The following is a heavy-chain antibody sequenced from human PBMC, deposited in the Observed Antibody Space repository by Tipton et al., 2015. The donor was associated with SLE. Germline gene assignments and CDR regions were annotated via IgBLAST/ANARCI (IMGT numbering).Heavy chain of an antibody. CDR1: GFTFSSYS. D-gene: IGHD6-13*01. CDR3: ARASSSWTHMDV. CDR2: ISSSSSYI. V-gene: IGHV3-21*01. Sequence: SLRLSCAASGFTFSSYSMNWFRQAPGKGLEWVSSISSSSSYIDYADSVKGRFTISRDNANNSLYLQMNSLRAADTAVYYCARASSSWTHMDVWGKGTTVTVSS. J-gene: IGHJ6*03.